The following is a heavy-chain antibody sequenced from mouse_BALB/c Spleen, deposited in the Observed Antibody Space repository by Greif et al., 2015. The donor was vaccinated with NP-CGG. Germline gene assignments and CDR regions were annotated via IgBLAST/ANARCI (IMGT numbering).Heavy chain of an antibody. V-gene: IGHV14-3*02. CDR3: VLYRYDLSWFAY. D-gene: IGHD2-14*01. Sequence: VQLQQSGAELVKPGASVKLSCTASGFNIKDTYMHWVKQRPEQGLEWIGRIDPANGNTKYDPKFQGKATITADTSSNTAYLQLSSLTSEDTAVYYRVLYRYDLSWFAYWGQGTLVTVSA. CDR2: IDPANGNT. J-gene: IGHJ3*01. CDR1: GFNIKDTY.